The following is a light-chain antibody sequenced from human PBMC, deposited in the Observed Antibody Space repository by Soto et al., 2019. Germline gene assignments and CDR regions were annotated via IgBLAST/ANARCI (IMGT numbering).Light chain of an antibody. Sequence: EIVLTQSPATLCLYPGERATLSCRASQSVSRYLAWYQQKPGQAPRLLIYDASNRATGIPARFSGSGSGTDFTVTISSLEPEDFALYYCEQRSDWPLTFGGGTKVEIK. CDR2: DAS. J-gene: IGKJ4*01. V-gene: IGKV3-11*01. CDR3: EQRSDWPLT. CDR1: QSVSRY.